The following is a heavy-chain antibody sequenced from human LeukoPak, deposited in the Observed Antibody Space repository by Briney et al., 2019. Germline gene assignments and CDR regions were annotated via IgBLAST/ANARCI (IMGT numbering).Heavy chain of an antibody. CDR3: ARGRDGNYFDY. Sequence: GASVKVSCKVSGYTLTELSMHWVRQAPGKGLEWMGGIIPIFGIANYAQKFQGRVTITTDESTSTAYMELSSLRSEDTAVYYCARGRDGNYFDYWGQGTLVTVSS. V-gene: IGHV1-69*05. CDR2: IIPIFGIA. CDR1: GYTLTELS. J-gene: IGHJ4*02. D-gene: IGHD4-17*01.